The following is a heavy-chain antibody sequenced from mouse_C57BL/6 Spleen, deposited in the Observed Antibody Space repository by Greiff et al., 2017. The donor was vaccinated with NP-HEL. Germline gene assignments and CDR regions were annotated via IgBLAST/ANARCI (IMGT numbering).Heavy chain of an antibody. Sequence: QVQLKQPGAELVMPGASVKLSCKASGYTFTSYWMHWVKQRPGQGLEWIGEFDPSDSYTNYNQKFKGKSTLSVDKSSSTAYMQLSSLTSEDSAVYYCARDDYFDYWGQGTTLTVSS. J-gene: IGHJ2*01. CDR2: FDPSDSYT. CDR3: ARDDYFDY. V-gene: IGHV1-69*01. CDR1: GYTFTSYW.